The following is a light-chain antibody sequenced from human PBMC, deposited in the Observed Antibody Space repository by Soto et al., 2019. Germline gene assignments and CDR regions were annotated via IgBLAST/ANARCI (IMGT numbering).Light chain of an antibody. V-gene: IGKV1-33*01. Sequence: MQMTLSPSSLSASVGDRVTITCQASQDISNYLNWYQQKPGKAPKLLIYDASNLETGVPSRFSGSGSGTDFTFTISSLQPEDIATYYCQQYDNVPPTFGQGTRLEIK. J-gene: IGKJ5*01. CDR3: QQYDNVPPT. CDR2: DAS. CDR1: QDISNY.